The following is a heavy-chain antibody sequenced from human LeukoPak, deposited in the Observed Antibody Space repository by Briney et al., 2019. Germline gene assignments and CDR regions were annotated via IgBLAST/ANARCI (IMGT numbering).Heavy chain of an antibody. Sequence: KTSETLSLTCTVSGGSISSFYWSWIRQSPGKGLEWIGYIHRSGNTNQSPSLKSRVTISVDTSKNQISLNLRSVTAADTAIYYCARDPTSHWPYWYFDLWGRGTPVTVSS. D-gene: IGHD2-2*01. CDR3: ARDPTSHWPYWYFDL. V-gene: IGHV4-59*01. CDR1: GGSISSFY. J-gene: IGHJ2*01. CDR2: IHRSGNT.